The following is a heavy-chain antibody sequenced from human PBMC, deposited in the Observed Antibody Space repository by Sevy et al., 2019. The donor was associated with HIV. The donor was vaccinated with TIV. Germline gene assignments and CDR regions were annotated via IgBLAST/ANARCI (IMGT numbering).Heavy chain of an antibody. V-gene: IGHV3-21*01. CDR3: ARDDIVARDYFDF. CDR1: GFTFSSYS. Sequence: GGSLRLSCTASGFTFSSYSMNWVRQAPGKGLEWVSSISFSSNYIYYADSVRGRFTISRDNAKNSLYLHMDSLRDEDTALYYCARDDIVARDYFDFWCQGTLVTVSS. D-gene: IGHD2-15*01. J-gene: IGHJ4*02. CDR2: ISFSSNYI.